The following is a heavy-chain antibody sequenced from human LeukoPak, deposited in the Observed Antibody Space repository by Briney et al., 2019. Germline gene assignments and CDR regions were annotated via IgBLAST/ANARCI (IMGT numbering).Heavy chain of an antibody. J-gene: IGHJ4*02. V-gene: IGHV3-7*01. CDR3: ARDRRASGWSDYFDY. CDR1: GFTFSSYW. CDR2: IKQDGSEK. D-gene: IGHD6-19*01. Sequence: PGGSLRLSCAASGFTFSSYWMSWVRQAPGKGLELGANIKQDGSEKYYVDSVKGRFTISRDNAKNSLYLQMNSLRAEDTAVYYCARDRRASGWSDYFDYWGQGTLVTVSS.